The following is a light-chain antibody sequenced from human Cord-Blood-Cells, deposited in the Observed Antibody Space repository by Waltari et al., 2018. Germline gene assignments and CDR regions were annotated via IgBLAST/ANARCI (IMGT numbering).Light chain of an antibody. CDR2: EFS. J-gene: IGLJ2*01. CDR3: SSYAGSNKLVV. Sequence: QSALTQPPSASGSPGQSVTISCTGTSSDVGGYNYVSWYQQHPGKAPKLMIYEFSKRPSGVPDRFSCSKSGNTASLTVSGLQAEDEADYYCSSYAGSNKLVVFGGGTKLTVL. V-gene: IGLV2-8*01. CDR1: SSDVGGYNY.